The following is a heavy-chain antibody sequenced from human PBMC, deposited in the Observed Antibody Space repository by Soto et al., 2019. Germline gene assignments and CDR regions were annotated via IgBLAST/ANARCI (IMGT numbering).Heavy chain of an antibody. V-gene: IGHV3-13*01. CDR1: GFTFSSYD. Sequence: GGSLRLSSAASGFTFSSYDMHWVRQSTGKGLEWVSAIGTAGDTYYPGSVKGRFTISRENAKNSLYLQMNSLRAGDTAVYYCARAVAAAGVLDYWGQGTLVTVSS. CDR2: IGTAGDT. D-gene: IGHD6-13*01. J-gene: IGHJ4*02. CDR3: ARAVAAAGVLDY.